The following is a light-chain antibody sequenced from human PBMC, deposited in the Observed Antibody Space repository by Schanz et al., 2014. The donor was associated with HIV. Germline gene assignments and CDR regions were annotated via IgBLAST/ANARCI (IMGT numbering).Light chain of an antibody. V-gene: IGLV1-44*01. CDR1: TSSIKTNT. J-gene: IGLJ3*02. CDR2: NTY. Sequence: QSVLTQPPSASGTPGQRVTISCSGSTSSIKTNTVNWFPDLPGTAPKLLIYNTYHRPSGVPDRFSGSKSGTSATLGITGLQTGDEADYYCVTWDSSLSAGVFGGGTKLTVL. CDR3: VTWDSSLSAGV.